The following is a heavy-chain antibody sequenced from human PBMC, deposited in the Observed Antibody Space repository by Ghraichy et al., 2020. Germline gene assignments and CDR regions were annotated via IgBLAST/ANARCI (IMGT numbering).Heavy chain of an antibody. CDR2: ISATSRYI. CDR3: ARDRGSAGWYAYDI. J-gene: IGHJ3*02. V-gene: IGHV3-21*01. D-gene: IGHD6-19*01. CDR1: GFTFSSNS. Sequence: GGSLRLSCAVSGFTFSSNSMNWIRQAPGKGLEWVSSISATSRYIYYAYAVKGRFTISRDNAENSLYLQMNSLSVEDTAMYYCARDRGSAGWYAYDIWGQGTMVTVSS.